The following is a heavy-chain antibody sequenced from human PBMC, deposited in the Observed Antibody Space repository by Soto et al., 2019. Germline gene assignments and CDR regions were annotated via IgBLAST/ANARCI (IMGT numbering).Heavy chain of an antibody. J-gene: IGHJ6*02. CDR3: ASGETYYDILTGRLYYYYGMDV. V-gene: IGHV4-59*01. CDR1: GGSISSYY. D-gene: IGHD3-9*01. Sequence: SETLSLTCTVSGGSISSYYWSWIWQPPGKGLEWIGYIYYSGSTNYNPSLKSRVTISVDTSKNQFSLKLSSVTAADTAVYYCASGETYYDILTGRLYYYYGMDVWGQGTTVTVSS. CDR2: IYYSGST.